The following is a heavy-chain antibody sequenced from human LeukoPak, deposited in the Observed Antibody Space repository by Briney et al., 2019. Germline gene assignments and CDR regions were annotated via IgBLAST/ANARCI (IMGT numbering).Heavy chain of an antibody. J-gene: IGHJ4*02. Sequence: GGSLRLSCAASGFTFSSYAMSWVRQAPGKGLEWVSAISGSGGSTYYADSVKGRFTISRDNSKNTLYLHMNSLRAEDTAVYYCAKRSVEWLLYFDYWGQGTLVTVSS. V-gene: IGHV3-23*01. D-gene: IGHD3-3*01. CDR3: AKRSVEWLLYFDY. CDR2: ISGSGGST. CDR1: GFTFSSYA.